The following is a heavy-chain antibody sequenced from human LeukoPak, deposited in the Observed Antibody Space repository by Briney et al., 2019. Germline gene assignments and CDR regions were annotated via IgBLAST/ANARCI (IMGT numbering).Heavy chain of an antibody. Sequence: GGSLRLTCAASGFTFSSYGMHWVRQAPGKGLEWVAVIWYDGSSKYYADSVKGRFTISRDNSKNTLYLQMNSLRAEDTAVYYCAKDLYGEDYWGQGTLVTVSS. D-gene: IGHD3-10*01. J-gene: IGHJ4*02. CDR3: AKDLYGEDY. CDR2: IWYDGSSK. V-gene: IGHV3-33*06. CDR1: GFTFSSYG.